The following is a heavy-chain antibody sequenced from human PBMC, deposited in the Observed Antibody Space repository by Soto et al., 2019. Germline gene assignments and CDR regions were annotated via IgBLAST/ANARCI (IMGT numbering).Heavy chain of an antibody. CDR2: ISGSGGST. CDR3: AKSRYNWNSPGMDV. J-gene: IGHJ6*02. V-gene: IGHV3-23*01. CDR1: GFTFSSYA. D-gene: IGHD1-7*01. Sequence: PGGSLRLSCAASGFTFSSYAMSWVRQASGKGLEWVSAISGSGGSTYYADSVKGRFTISRDNSKNTLYLQMNSLRAEDTAVYYCAKSRYNWNSPGMDVWGQGTTVTVSS.